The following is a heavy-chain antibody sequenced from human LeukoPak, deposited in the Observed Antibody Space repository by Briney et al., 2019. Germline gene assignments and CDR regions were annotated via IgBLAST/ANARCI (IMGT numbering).Heavy chain of an antibody. Sequence: SETLSLTCAVYGGSFSGYYWSWIRQPPGKGLEWIGEINHSGSTNYNPSLKSRVTISVDTSKNQFSLKLSSVTAADTAVYYCARGNWYDYVWGSYRPPYYFDYWGQGTLVTVSS. V-gene: IGHV4-34*01. CDR1: GGSFSGYY. J-gene: IGHJ4*02. CDR3: ARGNWYDYVWGSYRPPYYFDY. CDR2: INHSGST. D-gene: IGHD3-16*02.